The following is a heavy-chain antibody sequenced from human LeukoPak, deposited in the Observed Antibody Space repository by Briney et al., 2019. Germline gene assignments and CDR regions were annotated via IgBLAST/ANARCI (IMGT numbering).Heavy chain of an antibody. CDR3: ARGSWGDY. J-gene: IGHJ4*02. CDR1: GFTFDNYA. Sequence: GGSLRLSCAASGFTFDNYAMHWVRQPPGKGLEWVSLISWDGSSTYYADSVKGRFTISRDNSKNTLYLQMNSLRAEDTAVYYCARGSWGDYWGQGTLVTVSS. CDR2: ISWDGSST. V-gene: IGHV3-43D*03. D-gene: IGHD7-27*01.